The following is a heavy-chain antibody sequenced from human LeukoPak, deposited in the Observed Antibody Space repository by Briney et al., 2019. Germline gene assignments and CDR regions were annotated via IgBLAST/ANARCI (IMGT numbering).Heavy chain of an antibody. V-gene: IGHV3-30*04. D-gene: IGHD4-17*01. CDR1: GFTFSSYA. CDR2: ISYDGSNK. Sequence: GGSLRLSCAASGFTFSSYAMHWVRQAPGKGLEWVAVISYDGSNKYYADSVKGRFTISRDNSKNTLYLQMNSLRAEDTAVYYCARGNPFYGDHEDSLDYWGQGTLVTVSS. J-gene: IGHJ4*02. CDR3: ARGNPFYGDHEDSLDY.